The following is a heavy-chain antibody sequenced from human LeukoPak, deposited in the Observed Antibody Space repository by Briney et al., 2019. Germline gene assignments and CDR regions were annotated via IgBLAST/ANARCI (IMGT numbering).Heavy chain of an antibody. CDR2: TYYRSKWYN. Sequence: SQTLSLTCAISGDSVSSNSAAWNWIRQSPSRGLEWLGRTYYRSKWYNDYAVSVKSRITINPDTSKNQFSLQLNSVTPEDTAVYYRARGSSSWYRRAFDIWGQGTMVTVSS. D-gene: IGHD6-13*01. J-gene: IGHJ3*02. V-gene: IGHV6-1*01. CDR1: GDSVSSNSAA. CDR3: ARGSSSWYRRAFDI.